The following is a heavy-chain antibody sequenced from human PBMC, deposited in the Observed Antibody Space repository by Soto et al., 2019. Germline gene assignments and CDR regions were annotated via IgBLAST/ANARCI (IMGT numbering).Heavy chain of an antibody. J-gene: IGHJ5*02. D-gene: IGHD3-3*01. CDR1: GFTFSSYA. Sequence: GGSLRLSCSASGFTFSSYAMSWVRQAPGKGLEWVSAISDTGGGTYYADSVKGRFTISRDNSTNTLYMQMNSLRAEDTAVYYWAKEEEGITIFGRFDHRGQGTLVTVSA. V-gene: IGHV3-23*01. CDR3: AKEEEGITIFGRFDH. CDR2: ISDTGGGT.